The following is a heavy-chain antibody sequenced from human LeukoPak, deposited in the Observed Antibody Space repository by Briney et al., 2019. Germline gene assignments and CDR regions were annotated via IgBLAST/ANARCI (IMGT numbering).Heavy chain of an antibody. J-gene: IGHJ4*02. V-gene: IGHV1-18*01. D-gene: IGHD3-9*01. CDR3: ARDRPYYDILTGPDY. Sequence: ASVKVSCKASGYTFTSYGISWVRQAPGQGLEWMGWISAYNGNTNYAQKLQDRVTMTTDTSTSTAYMELRSLRSDDTAVYYCARDRPYYDILTGPDYWGQGTLVTVSS. CDR1: GYTFTSYG. CDR2: ISAYNGNT.